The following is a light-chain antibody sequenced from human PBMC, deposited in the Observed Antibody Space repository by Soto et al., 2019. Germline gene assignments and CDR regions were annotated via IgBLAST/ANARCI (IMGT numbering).Light chain of an antibody. CDR2: DTS. V-gene: IGKV3-11*01. CDR1: QSISSK. CDR3: HQRKSWPRT. Sequence: EIVLTQSPGTLSLSPGEIATLSCSASQSISSKLAWYQHKPGQAPRLLIYDTSNRATGIPARFSGSGSGTDFTLTISSLEPEDFAVYYCHQRKSWPRTFGQGTKVDI. J-gene: IGKJ1*01.